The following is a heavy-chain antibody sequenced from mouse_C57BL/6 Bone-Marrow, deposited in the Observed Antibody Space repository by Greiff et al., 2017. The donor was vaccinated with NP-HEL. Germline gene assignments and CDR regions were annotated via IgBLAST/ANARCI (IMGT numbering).Heavy chain of an antibody. Sequence: EVNLVESGGGLVKPGGSLKLSCAASGFTFSDYGMHWVRQAPEKGLEWVAYISSGSSTIYYADPVTGRFTISRDNAKNTLFLQMTSLRSEDTAMYYCARPFDYYGSSYGWFAYWGQGTLVTVSA. CDR2: ISSGSSTI. J-gene: IGHJ3*01. CDR1: GFTFSDYG. V-gene: IGHV5-17*01. CDR3: ARPFDYYGSSYGWFAY. D-gene: IGHD1-1*01.